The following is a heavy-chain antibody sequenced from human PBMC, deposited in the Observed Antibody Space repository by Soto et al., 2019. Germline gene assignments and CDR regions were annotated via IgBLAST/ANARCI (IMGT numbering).Heavy chain of an antibody. CDR1: GGTFSSYV. V-gene: IGHV1-69*01. Sequence: QVQLVQSGAEVKKPGSSVKVSCKTSGGTFSSYVISWVRQAPGQGLEWMGGIIPMFEKTTYAQRFQGRVTITADESTSSACMELSSLRSEDTAVYFFSYSRSPLGFDFWGQGTLGTVSS. D-gene: IGHD3-22*01. CDR3: SYSRSPLGFDF. J-gene: IGHJ4*02. CDR2: IIPMFEKT.